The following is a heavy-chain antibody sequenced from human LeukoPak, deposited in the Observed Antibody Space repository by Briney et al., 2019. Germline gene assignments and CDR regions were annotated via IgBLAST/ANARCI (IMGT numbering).Heavy chain of an antibody. CDR1: GFTVSGTY. CDR2: IYGDGTT. J-gene: IGHJ5*02. V-gene: IGHV3-53*01. CDR3: ARDRAGTQSWVELDL. D-gene: IGHD3-10*01. Sequence: GGSLRLSCIVSGFTVSGTYMDWVRQAPGKGLEWVSLIYGDGTTVYADSVKGRFTISRDTSKNMVHLQMDSLRPEDSAVYYCARDRAGTQSWVELDLWGQGTLVTVSS.